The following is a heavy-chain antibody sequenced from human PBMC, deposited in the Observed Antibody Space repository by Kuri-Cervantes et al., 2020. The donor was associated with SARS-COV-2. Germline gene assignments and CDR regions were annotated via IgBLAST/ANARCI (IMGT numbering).Heavy chain of an antibody. J-gene: IGHJ6*01. V-gene: IGHV4-39*01. Sequence: GSLRLSCTVSGGSISSSSYYWGWIRQPPGKGLEWIGSIYYSGSTYFNPSLKSRVTISVDTSKNQFSLKLSSVTAADTAVYYCASLKGVVIAIFGMDVWGQGTTVTGAS. CDR1: GGSISSSSYY. CDR3: ASLKGVVIAIFGMDV. D-gene: IGHD3-3*01. CDR2: IYYSGST.